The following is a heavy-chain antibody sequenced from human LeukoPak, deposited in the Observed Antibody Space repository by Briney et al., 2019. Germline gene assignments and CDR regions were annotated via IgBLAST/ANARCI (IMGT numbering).Heavy chain of an antibody. V-gene: IGHV4-59*01. CDR3: ARGGGYASPIGY. D-gene: IGHD5-12*01. J-gene: IGHJ4*02. CDR1: GGSISTYY. Sequence: SETLSLTCTLSGGSISTYYWSWIRQPPGKGLEWIGYIYHSGSTNYNPSLKSRVTISVDTSKNQFSLKLNSVTAADTAVYYCARGGGYASPIGYWGQGALVTVSS. CDR2: IYHSGST.